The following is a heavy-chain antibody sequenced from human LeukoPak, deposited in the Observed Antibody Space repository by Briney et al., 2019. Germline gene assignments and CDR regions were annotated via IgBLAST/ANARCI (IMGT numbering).Heavy chain of an antibody. D-gene: IGHD1-26*01. V-gene: IGHV4-59*12. CDR2: IYYSGST. CDR1: GGSISSYY. CDR3: ARGIVVMSYGMDV. Sequence: PSETLSLTCTVSGGSISSYYWSWIRQPPGKGLEWIGYIYYSGSTNYNPSLKSRVTISVDTSKNQFSLKLSSVTAADTAVYHCARGIVVMSYGMDVWGQGTTVTVSS. J-gene: IGHJ6*02.